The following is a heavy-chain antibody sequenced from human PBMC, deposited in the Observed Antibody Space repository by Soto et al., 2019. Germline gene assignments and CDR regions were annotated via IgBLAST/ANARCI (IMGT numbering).Heavy chain of an antibody. V-gene: IGHV4-61*01. D-gene: IGHD2-15*01. CDR1: GGSVSSGSYY. Sequence: QVQLQESGPGLVKPSETLSLTCTVSGGSVSSGSYYWSWIRQPPGKGLEWIGYIYYSGSTNYNPSLKSRLTLSVDPSKNQFSLKLSSVTAADTAVYYCASAPDCSGGSCYWGGWFDPWGQGTLVTVSS. J-gene: IGHJ5*02. CDR3: ASAPDCSGGSCYWGGWFDP. CDR2: IYYSGST.